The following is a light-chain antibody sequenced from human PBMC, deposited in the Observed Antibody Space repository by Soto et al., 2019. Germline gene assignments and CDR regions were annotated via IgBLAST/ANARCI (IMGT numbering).Light chain of an antibody. Sequence: QSVLTQPASVSGSPGQSIAISCTGTSSDVGGYYSVSWYQQHPGKAPKLLIYDVSNRPSGVSNRFSGSKSGNTASLTISGLQAEDEADYYCSSYTSSSTRVFGGGTKVTVL. V-gene: IGLV2-14*01. J-gene: IGLJ3*02. CDR1: SSDVGGYYS. CDR2: DVS. CDR3: SSYTSSSTRV.